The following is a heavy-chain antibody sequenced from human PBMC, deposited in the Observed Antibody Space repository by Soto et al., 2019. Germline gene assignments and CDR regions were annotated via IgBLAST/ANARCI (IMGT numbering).Heavy chain of an antibody. Sequence: DTLSLACTLSCGSISIYYWSCIRQPPGKGLEWIGYIYYSGSTNYNPSLKSRVTISVDTSKNQFSLKLSSVTAADTAVYYCAREEKDFWSGYSKWFDPWGQGTLVTVSS. CDR2: IYYSGST. CDR1: CGSISIYY. V-gene: IGHV4-59*01. J-gene: IGHJ5*02. CDR3: AREEKDFWSGYSKWFDP. D-gene: IGHD3-3*01.